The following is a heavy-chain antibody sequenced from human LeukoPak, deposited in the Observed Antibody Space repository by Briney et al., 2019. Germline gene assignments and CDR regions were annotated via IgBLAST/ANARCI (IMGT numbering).Heavy chain of an antibody. CDR2: IYYSGST. D-gene: IGHD2-2*01. CDR3: AREEYQLLSYYYYGMDV. Sequence: SETLSLTCTVSGGSISSSSYYWGWIRQPPGKGLEWIGSIYYSGSTYYNPSLKSRVTISVDTSKNQFSLKLSSVTAADTAVYYCAREEYQLLSYYYYGMDVWGQGTTVTVSS. J-gene: IGHJ6*02. CDR1: GGSISSSSYY. V-gene: IGHV4-39*07.